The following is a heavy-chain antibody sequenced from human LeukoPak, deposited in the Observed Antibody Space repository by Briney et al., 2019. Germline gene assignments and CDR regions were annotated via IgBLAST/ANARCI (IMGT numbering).Heavy chain of an antibody. V-gene: IGHV4-34*01. CDR1: GGSFSGYY. CDR3: ARGRIAAAGD. Sequence: SETLSLTCAVYGGSFSGYYWSWIRQPPGKGLEWIGEINHSGSTNYNPSLKSRVTISVDTSKNEFSLKLSSVTAADTAVYYCARGRIAAAGDWGQGTLVTVS. D-gene: IGHD6-13*01. CDR2: INHSGST. J-gene: IGHJ4*02.